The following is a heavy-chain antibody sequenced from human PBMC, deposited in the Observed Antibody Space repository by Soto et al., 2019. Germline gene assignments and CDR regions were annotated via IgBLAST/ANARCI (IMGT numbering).Heavy chain of an antibody. CDR3: AREMVRGVGSDY. CDR2: ISTYKGNT. J-gene: IGHJ4*02. V-gene: IGHV1-18*01. CDR1: GYTFISYG. D-gene: IGHD3-10*01. Sequence: ASVKVSCKASGYTFISYGIHWVRQAPGQRLEWMGWISTYKGNTKYAQKLQGRVTMTTDTSTSTAYMELRSLRSDDTAVFYCAREMVRGVGSDYWGQGTLVTVSS.